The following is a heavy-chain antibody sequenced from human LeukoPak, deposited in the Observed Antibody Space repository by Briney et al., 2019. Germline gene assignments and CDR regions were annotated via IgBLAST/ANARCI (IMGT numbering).Heavy chain of an antibody. V-gene: IGHV4-31*03. D-gene: IGHD3-10*01. CDR3: ATPNTGGYRGEFDY. J-gene: IGHJ4*02. CDR1: GGSISSGGYY. CDR2: IHYSGST. Sequence: SQTLSLTCTVSGGSISSGGYYWSWIRQHPGKGLEWIGYIHYSGSTYYNPSLKSRVTISVDTSKNQFSLKLSSVTAADTAVYYCATPNTGGYRGEFDYWGQGTLVTVSS.